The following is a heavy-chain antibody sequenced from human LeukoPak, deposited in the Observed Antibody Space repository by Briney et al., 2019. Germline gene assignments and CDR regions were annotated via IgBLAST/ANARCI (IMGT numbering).Heavy chain of an antibody. CDR3: ARILTGYYDPIPHFGY. J-gene: IGHJ4*02. Sequence: GGSLRLSCAASGFTFSSYAMSWVRQAPGKGLEWVSAISGSGVTTYYADSVKGRFTISRDNSKNTLYLQMNSLRAEDTAVYYCARILTGYYDPIPHFGYWGQGTLVTVSS. V-gene: IGHV3-23*01. CDR1: GFTFSSYA. CDR2: ISGSGVTT. D-gene: IGHD3-9*01.